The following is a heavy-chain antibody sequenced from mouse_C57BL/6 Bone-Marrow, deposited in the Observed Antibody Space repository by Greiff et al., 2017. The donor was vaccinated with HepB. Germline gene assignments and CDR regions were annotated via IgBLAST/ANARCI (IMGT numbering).Heavy chain of an antibody. D-gene: IGHD1-1*01. V-gene: IGHV1-19*01. Sequence: EVQLQQSGPVLVKPGASVKMSCKASGYTFTDYYMNWVKQSHGKSFEWIGVINPYNGGTSYNQKFKGKATLTVDKSSSTAYMELNSLTSEDSAVYYCARGATVVATPDYWGQGTTLTVSS. CDR3: ARGATVVATPDY. CDR2: INPYNGGT. CDR1: GYTFTDYY. J-gene: IGHJ2*01.